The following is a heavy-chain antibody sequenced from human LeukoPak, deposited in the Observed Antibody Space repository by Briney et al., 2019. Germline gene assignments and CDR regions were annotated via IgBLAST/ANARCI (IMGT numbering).Heavy chain of an antibody. Sequence: ASVKVSCKASGYTFTGYYMHWVRQAPGQGLEWMGWINPNSGGTNYAQKFQGRVTMTGDTSISTAYMELSRLRSDDTAVYYCARDSSSGWQGGYYYMDVWGKGTTVTVSS. V-gene: IGHV1-2*02. CDR1: GYTFTGYY. CDR2: INPNSGGT. D-gene: IGHD6-19*01. J-gene: IGHJ6*03. CDR3: ARDSSSGWQGGYYYMDV.